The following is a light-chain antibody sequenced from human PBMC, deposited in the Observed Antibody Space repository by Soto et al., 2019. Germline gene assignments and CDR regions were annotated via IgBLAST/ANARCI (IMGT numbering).Light chain of an antibody. CDR3: QNYKSALFV. V-gene: IGKV1-27*01. CDR2: HPS. Sequence: IQMTQSPPSLSASVGDTVTITCRASQAINGYLAWYQQKPGEVPKLLIYHPSTLQPGVPSRFSGGGSGADYTLTISSLKPEDVATYFCQNYKSALFVFGPGTKVNIK. J-gene: IGKJ3*01. CDR1: QAINGY.